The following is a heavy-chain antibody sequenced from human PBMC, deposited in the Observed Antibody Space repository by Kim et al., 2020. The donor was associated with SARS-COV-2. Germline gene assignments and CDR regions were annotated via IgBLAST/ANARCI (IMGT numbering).Heavy chain of an antibody. CDR2: INPNSGGT. V-gene: IGHV1-2*06. Sequence: ASVKVSCKASGYTFTGYYMHWVRQAPGQGLEWMGRINPNSGGTNYAQKFQGRVTMTRDTSISKAYMELSRLRSDDTAVYYCARDSNSHNDYYYYYMDVWGKGTTVTVSS. J-gene: IGHJ6*03. CDR3: ARDSNSHNDYYYYYMDV. D-gene: IGHD4-4*01. CDR1: GYTFTGYY.